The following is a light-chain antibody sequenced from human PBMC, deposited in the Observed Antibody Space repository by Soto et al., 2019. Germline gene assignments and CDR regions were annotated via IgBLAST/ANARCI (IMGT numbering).Light chain of an antibody. CDR1: QSVTSSN. J-gene: IGKJ3*01. V-gene: IGKV3-20*01. Sequence: EFVLTQSPGTQSLSPGERATLSCRASQSVTSSNLAWYQQKPGQAPRSLIYGASIRANGVPDRFSGSGSGTDYTVNISRLEPGDFAVYYCQQYGDSLPVTFGPGNKVEIK. CDR3: QQYGDSLPVT. CDR2: GAS.